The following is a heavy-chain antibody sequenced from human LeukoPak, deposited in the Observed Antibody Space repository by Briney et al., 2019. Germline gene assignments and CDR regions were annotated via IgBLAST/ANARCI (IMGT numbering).Heavy chain of an antibody. Sequence: PSETLSLTCTVSGGSISSYHWSWIRQPPGEGLEWIGYIYYSGSTNYNPSLKSRVTISVDTSKNQFSLKLSSVTAADTAVYYCARRGDYSGFDYWGQGTLVTVSS. V-gene: IGHV4-59*08. CDR3: ARRGDYSGFDY. J-gene: IGHJ4*02. CDR2: IYYSGST. D-gene: IGHD1-26*01. CDR1: GGSISSYH.